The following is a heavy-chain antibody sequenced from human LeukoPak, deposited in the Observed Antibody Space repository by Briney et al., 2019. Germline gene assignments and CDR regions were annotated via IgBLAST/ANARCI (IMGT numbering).Heavy chain of an antibody. CDR1: GFTVSSNY. J-gene: IGHJ6*03. V-gene: IGHV3-53*05. Sequence: GGSLRLSCAASGFTVSSNYMSWVRQAPGKGLEWVSVIYSGGSTYYADSVKGRFTISRDNSKNTLYLQMSSLRSEDTAVYYCARDFYSSGWYVWKTYYMDVWGKGTTVTVSS. D-gene: IGHD6-19*01. CDR2: IYSGGST. CDR3: ARDFYSSGWYVWKTYYMDV.